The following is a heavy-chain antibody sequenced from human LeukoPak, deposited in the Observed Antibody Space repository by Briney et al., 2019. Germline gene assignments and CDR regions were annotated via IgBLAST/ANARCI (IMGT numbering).Heavy chain of an antibody. CDR2: INPSGGST. V-gene: IGHV1-46*01. D-gene: IGHD3-22*01. CDR1: GYTFTSYY. Sequence: GASVKVSCKASGYTFTSYYMHWVRQAPGQGLEWMGTINPSGGSTSYAQKFQGRVTMTRDTSTSTVYMELSSLRSEDTAVYYCARDPVDSSGYYYLDYWGQGTLVTVSS. J-gene: IGHJ4*02. CDR3: ARDPVDSSGYYYLDY.